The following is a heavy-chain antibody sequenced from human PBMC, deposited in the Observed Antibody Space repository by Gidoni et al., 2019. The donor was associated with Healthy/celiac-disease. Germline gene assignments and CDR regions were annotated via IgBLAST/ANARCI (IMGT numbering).Heavy chain of an antibody. CDR2: IKSKTDGGTT. J-gene: IGHJ3*02. CDR1: GFTFSNAW. V-gene: IGHV3-15*01. D-gene: IGHD6-13*01. Sequence: EVQLVESGGGLVKPGGSLRLSCAASGFTFSNAWMSWVRQAPGKGLEWVGRIKSKTDGGTTDYAAPVKGRFTISRDDSKNTLYLQMNSLKTEDTAVYYCTTRIAAAGLDAFDIWGQGTMVTVSS. CDR3: TTRIAAAGLDAFDI.